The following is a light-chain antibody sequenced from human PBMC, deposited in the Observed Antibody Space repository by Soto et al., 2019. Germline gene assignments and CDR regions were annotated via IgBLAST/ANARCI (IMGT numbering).Light chain of an antibody. CDR1: RRDVGGYNY. V-gene: IGLV2-8*01. CDR3: TSYSRYRVLV. CDR2: EVT. Sequence: QSVLTQPPSASGSPGQSVRISCTGTRRDVGGYNYVAWYQQHPGKAPKLMIYEVTKRPSGVPDRFSGSKSGYTASLTISGLQAEDEADYYCTSYSRYRVLVFGGGTKVTVL. J-gene: IGLJ3*02.